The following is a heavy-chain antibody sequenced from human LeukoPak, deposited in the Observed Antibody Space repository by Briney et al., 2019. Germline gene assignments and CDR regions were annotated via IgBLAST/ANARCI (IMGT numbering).Heavy chain of an antibody. Sequence: ASVKVSCKASGYTFTNQYMNWVRQAPGQGLEWMGIINPSGGSTSYAQKFQGRVTVTRDTSTSTDYMELNSLRSDDTAIYYGSREGEIGYDLSDYWGQGPLVTVSS. J-gene: IGHJ4*02. V-gene: IGHV1-46*01. CDR1: GYTFTNQY. CDR3: SREGEIGYDLSDY. CDR2: INPSGGST. D-gene: IGHD5-12*01.